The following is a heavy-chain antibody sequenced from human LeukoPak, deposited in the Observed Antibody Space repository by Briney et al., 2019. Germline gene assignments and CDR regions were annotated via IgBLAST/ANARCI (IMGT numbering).Heavy chain of an antibody. Sequence: GGSLRLSCAASGFTVSSNYMSWVRQAPGKGLEWVSVIYSGGSTYYADSVKGRFTISRDNSKNTLYLQRNSLRAEDTAVYYCAREPLWFGELFFDYWGQGTLVTVSS. V-gene: IGHV3-66*01. CDR3: AREPLWFGELFFDY. J-gene: IGHJ4*02. CDR1: GFTVSSNY. CDR2: IYSGGST. D-gene: IGHD3-10*01.